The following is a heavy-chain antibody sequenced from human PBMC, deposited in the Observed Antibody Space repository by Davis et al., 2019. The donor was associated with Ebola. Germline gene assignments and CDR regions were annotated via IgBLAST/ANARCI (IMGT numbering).Heavy chain of an antibody. V-gene: IGHV4-34*01. Sequence: PSETLSLTCAVYGGSFSGYYWSWIRQPPGKGLEWIGDINHSGSTNYNPSLKSRVAISVDTSKNQFSLKLSSVTAADTAVYYCARFRRGGDYPNWFDPWGQGTLVTVSS. D-gene: IGHD4-17*01. CDR1: GGSFSGYY. CDR3: ARFRRGGDYPNWFDP. CDR2: INHSGST. J-gene: IGHJ5*02.